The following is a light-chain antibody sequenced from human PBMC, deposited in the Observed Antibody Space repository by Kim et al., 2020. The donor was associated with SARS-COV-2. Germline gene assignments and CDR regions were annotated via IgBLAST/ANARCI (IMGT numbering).Light chain of an antibody. CDR2: DVS. CDR1: SSDVGGYDD. Sequence: GHSCTISWTGTSSDVGGYDDVSWDQRHPGKAPKLRFYDVSKRPSGVSNRFSGSKSGNTASLTISGLQAEDEADYFCSSCTTSSSYVFGTGTKFTVL. CDR3: SSCTTSSSYV. V-gene: IGLV2-14*03. J-gene: IGLJ1*01.